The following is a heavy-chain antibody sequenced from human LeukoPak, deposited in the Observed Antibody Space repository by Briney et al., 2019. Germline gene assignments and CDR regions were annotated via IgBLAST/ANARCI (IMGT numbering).Heavy chain of an antibody. J-gene: IGHJ4*02. V-gene: IGHV3-48*01. CDR3: ASWPGLLFFCYFDY. CDR1: GFTFSSYS. D-gene: IGHD2/OR15-2a*01. CDR2: ISSSSSTI. Sequence: PGGSLRLSCAASGFTFSSYSMNWVRQAPGKGLEWVSYISSSSSTIYYADSVKGRFTISRDNSKNTLYLQMNSLRAEDTAVYYCASWPGLLFFCYFDYWGQGTLVTVSS.